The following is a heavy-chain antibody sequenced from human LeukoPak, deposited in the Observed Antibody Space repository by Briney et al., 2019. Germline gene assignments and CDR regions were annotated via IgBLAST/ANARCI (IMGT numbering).Heavy chain of an antibody. CDR1: GGSISSYY. CDR3: ARGGTVRNGMDV. D-gene: IGHD1-26*01. V-gene: IGHV4-59*01. J-gene: IGHJ6*02. CDR2: IYYSGST. Sequence: SETLSLTCTVSGGSISSYYWSLIRQPPRKGLEWIGYIYYSGSTNYNPSLKSRVTISVDTSRNQFSLKLSSVTAADTAVYYCARGGTVRNGMDVWGQGTTVTVSS.